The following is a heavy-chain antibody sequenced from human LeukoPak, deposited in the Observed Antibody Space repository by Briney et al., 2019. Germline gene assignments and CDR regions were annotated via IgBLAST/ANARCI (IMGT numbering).Heavy chain of an antibody. CDR3: AREGDSSGYYDY. J-gene: IGHJ4*02. Sequence: LSLTCTVSGGSISSYYWSWIRQAPGKGLEWVSYISSSGSTIYYADSVKGRFTISRDNAKNSLYLQMNSLRAEDTAVYYCAREGDSSGYYDYWGQGTLVTVSS. CDR1: GGSISSYY. V-gene: IGHV3-11*01. D-gene: IGHD3-22*01. CDR2: ISSSGSTI.